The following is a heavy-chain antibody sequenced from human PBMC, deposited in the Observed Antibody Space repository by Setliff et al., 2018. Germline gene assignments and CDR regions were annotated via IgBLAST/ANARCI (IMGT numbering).Heavy chain of an antibody. Sequence: ASVKVSCKASGYTFTSYGVSWVRQAPGQGLEWMGWISAYNGNINYAQKFQGRVTMTTDTYTSTANMELRSLRSDDTAVYYCVRAPPTVVIPPGRAFFDPWGQGTLVTVS. D-gene: IGHD2-2*01. V-gene: IGHV1-18*01. CDR2: ISAYNGNI. J-gene: IGHJ5*02. CDR3: VRAPPTVVIPPGRAFFDP. CDR1: GYTFTSYG.